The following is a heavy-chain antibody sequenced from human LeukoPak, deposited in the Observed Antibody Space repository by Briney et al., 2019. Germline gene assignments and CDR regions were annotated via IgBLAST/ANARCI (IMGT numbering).Heavy chain of an antibody. CDR2: IDPKSGGT. V-gene: IGHV1-2*02. Sequence: AASLKVSCTASGYTFTGYCMHWVRQAPGQGLEWMGWIDPKSGGTNYAQKFQGSVTMTRDTSISTAYMELSRVRSDDTAVYYCARVVGQGTEMPSQDYFDYWGQGTLVTVSS. CDR1: GYTFTGYC. J-gene: IGHJ4*02. D-gene: IGHD2-2*01. CDR3: ARVVGQGTEMPSQDYFDY.